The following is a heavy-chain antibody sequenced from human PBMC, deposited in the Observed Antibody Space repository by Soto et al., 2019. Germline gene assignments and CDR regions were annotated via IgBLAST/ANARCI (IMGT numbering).Heavy chain of an antibody. V-gene: IGHV1-3*01. CDR1: GYTFTSYA. D-gene: IGHD5-18*01. CDR2: INAGNGNT. Sequence: QVQLVQSGAEVKKPGASVKVSCKASGYTFTSYAMHWVRQAPGQRLEWMGWINAGNGNTKNSQKFQGRVTITRDTAASTAYMELSRLRSEDTAVYYCARDPGYSYGYNWGQGTLVSVSS. CDR3: ARDPGYSYGYN. J-gene: IGHJ4*02.